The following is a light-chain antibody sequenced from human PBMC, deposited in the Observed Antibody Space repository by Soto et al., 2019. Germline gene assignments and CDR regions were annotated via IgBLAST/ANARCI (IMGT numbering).Light chain of an antibody. CDR2: DDD. Sequence: SYELTQAPSVSVAPGQTARITCAGDSIGTYSVHWYQQKAGQAPFLVVSDDDDRPSGIPGRFSGSKSGNTATLTISRVEAGDEADYYCQVWDSASDWVFGGGTKLTVL. V-gene: IGLV3-21*02. CDR3: QVWDSASDWV. CDR1: SIGTYS. J-gene: IGLJ3*02.